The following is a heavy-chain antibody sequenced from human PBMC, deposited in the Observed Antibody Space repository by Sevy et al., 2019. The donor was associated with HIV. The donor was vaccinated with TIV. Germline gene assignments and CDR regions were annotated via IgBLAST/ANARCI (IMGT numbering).Heavy chain of an antibody. D-gene: IGHD5-18*01. CDR3: AREFRSYGKDFDY. CDR2: INPNSGGT. J-gene: IGHJ4*02. V-gene: IGHV1-2*02. CDR1: GYTFTGYY. Sequence: ASVKVSCKASGYTFTGYYMHWVRQAPGQGLEWMGWINPNSGGTNYPQKFQGRVTMTRDTSISTAYMELSRLRSDDTAVYYCAREFRSYGKDFDYWGQGTLVTVSS.